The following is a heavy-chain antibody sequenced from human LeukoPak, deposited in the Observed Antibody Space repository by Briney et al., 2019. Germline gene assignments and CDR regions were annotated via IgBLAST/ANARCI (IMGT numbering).Heavy chain of an antibody. CDR1: GYTFTDYY. V-gene: IGHV1-2*02. Sequence: GASVKVSCKASGYTFTDYYMHWVRQAPGQRLEWMGWINPSTGATKYAQHFQGRVTMTRDTSVSAAYMELRWLRSDDTGVYYCARGLVGGSLLAPFDYWGQGALVTVFS. J-gene: IGHJ4*02. CDR2: INPSTGAT. CDR3: ARGLVGGSLLAPFDY. D-gene: IGHD1-26*01.